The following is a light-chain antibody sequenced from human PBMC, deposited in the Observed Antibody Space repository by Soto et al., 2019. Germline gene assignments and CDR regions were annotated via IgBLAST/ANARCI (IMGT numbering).Light chain of an antibody. Sequence: IVLTQSPATLSLSPPERATLSCRASQSVSSYLAWYQQKPGQAPRLLIYDASNRATGIPARFSGSGSGTDFTLTISSLEPEDFAVYYCQQRSNWPITFGQGTRLEI. V-gene: IGKV3-11*01. J-gene: IGKJ5*01. CDR2: DAS. CDR3: QQRSNWPIT. CDR1: QSVSSY.